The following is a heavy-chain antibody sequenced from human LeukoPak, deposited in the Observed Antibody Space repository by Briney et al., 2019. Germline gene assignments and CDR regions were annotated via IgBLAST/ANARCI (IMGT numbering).Heavy chain of an antibody. V-gene: IGHV4-59*01. CDR1: GDSMSTYY. D-gene: IGHD3-22*01. CDR3: ARGVGSGYTDD. J-gene: IGHJ4*02. CDR2: IYNSGST. Sequence: PSETLSLTCTVSGDSMSTYYWTWIRQPPGKGLEWIGYIYNSGSTNYNPSLKSRVTISVDKSKNQFSLQLTSVTAADTAVYYCARGVGSGYTDDWGQGTLVTVSS.